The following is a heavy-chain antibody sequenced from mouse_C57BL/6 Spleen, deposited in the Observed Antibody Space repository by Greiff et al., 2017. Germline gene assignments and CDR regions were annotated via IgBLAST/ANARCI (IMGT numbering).Heavy chain of an antibody. CDR1: GYTFTDYY. CDR2: IYPGSGNT. V-gene: IGHV1-76*01. J-gene: IGHJ3*01. CDR3: ARVDYDGWFAY. Sequence: VKLMESGAELVRPGASVKLSCKASGYTFTDYYINWVKQRPGQGLEWIARIYPGSGNTYYNEKFKGKATLTAEKSSSTAYMQLSSLTSEDSAVYFCARVDYDGWFAYWGQGTLVTVSA. D-gene: IGHD2-4*01.